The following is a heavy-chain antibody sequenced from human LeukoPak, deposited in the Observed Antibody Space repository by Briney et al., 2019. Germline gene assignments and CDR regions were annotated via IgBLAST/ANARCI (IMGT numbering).Heavy chain of an antibody. J-gene: IGHJ5*02. CDR2: IKQDGSEK. Sequence: GGSLRLSCAASGFTFSSYWMSWVRQAPGKGLEWVANIKQDGSEKYYVDSVKGRFTISRDNAKNSLYLQMNSLRAEDTAVYHGARKGGPVTWYNWFDPWGQGTLVTVSS. D-gene: IGHD3-16*01. CDR1: GFTFSSYW. V-gene: IGHV3-7*01. CDR3: ARKGGPVTWYNWFDP.